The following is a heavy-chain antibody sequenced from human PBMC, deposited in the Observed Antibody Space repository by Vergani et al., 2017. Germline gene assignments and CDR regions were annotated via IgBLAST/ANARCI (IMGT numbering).Heavy chain of an antibody. D-gene: IGHD2-21*01. CDR2: IHNRGKT. J-gene: IGHJ2*01. CDR1: GYSIGSGFY. V-gene: IGHV4-38-2*01. CDR3: ARSQGDYWYFDL. Sequence: QVRLEESGPGLVKPSETLSLTCSVSGYSIGSGFYWAWIRQSPGEGLQWLTSIHNRGKTYHNPSLKSRVSVSLDTSKNRFSLKLTSVTATDTAVYYCARSQGDYWYFDLWGPGSLVTVSS.